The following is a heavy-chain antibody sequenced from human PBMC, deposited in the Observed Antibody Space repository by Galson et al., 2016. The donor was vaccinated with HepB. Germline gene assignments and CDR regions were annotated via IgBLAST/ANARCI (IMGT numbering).Heavy chain of an antibody. CDR3: AGGRTWFSDY. Sequence: SLRLSCAASGFTFSNYDMTWVRQAPGKGLEWVSATTNSGITTHYADSVKGRFTISRDNSKNTLFLQMNTVRAEDTAVYYCAGGRTWFSDYWGQGTLVTVSS. V-gene: IGHV3-23*05. D-gene: IGHD6-13*01. J-gene: IGHJ4*02. CDR2: TTNSGITT. CDR1: GFTFSNYD.